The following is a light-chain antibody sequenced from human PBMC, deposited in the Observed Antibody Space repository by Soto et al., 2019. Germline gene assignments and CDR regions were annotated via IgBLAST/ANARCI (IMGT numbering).Light chain of an antibody. Sequence: QSALTQPASVSGSPGQSITISCTGTSSDVGGYNYVSWYQQHPGKAPKLMIYEVSNRPSGVSNRFSGSKSDNTASLTISRLQAEDEADYYCSSYTSSTSYVFGTGTKLTVL. CDR1: SSDVGGYNY. CDR2: EVS. J-gene: IGLJ1*01. CDR3: SSYTSSTSYV. V-gene: IGLV2-14*01.